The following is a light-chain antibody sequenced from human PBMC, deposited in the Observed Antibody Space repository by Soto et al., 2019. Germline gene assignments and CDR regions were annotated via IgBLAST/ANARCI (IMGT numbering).Light chain of an antibody. CDR1: QSVSSN. J-gene: IGKJ1*01. CDR3: QQYNNWPWT. V-gene: IGKV3-15*01. Sequence: EIVMTQSPATLSVSPGERATLSCRASQSVSSNLAWYQQKPGQAPRLLIYGASTWATGIPARFSGSGSGTEFTLTISSLQSEDFAVYYCQQYNNWPWTFGQGPKVEIK. CDR2: GAS.